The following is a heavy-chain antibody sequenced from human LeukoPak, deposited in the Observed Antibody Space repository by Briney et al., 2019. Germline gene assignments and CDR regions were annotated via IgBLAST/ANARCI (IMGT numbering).Heavy chain of an antibody. CDR3: AREFRGSYALDY. V-gene: IGHV4-59*11. J-gene: IGHJ4*02. D-gene: IGHD1-26*01. CDR2: IYYSGST. Sequence: PSETLSLTCTVSGGSISSHYWSWIRQPPGKGLEWIGYIYYSGSTNYNPSLKSRVTISVDTSKNQFSLKLSSVTAADTAVYYCAREFRGSYALDYWGQGTLVTVSS. CDR1: GGSISSHY.